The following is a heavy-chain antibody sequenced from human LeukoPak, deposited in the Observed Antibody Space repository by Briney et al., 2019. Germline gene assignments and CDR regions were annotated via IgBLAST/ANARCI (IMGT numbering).Heavy chain of an antibody. CDR1: GFTFSSYS. J-gene: IGHJ4*02. Sequence: GGSLRLSCAASGFTFSSYSMNWVRQAPGKGLEWVSSISSSSSYIYYADSVKGRFTISRDNAKNSLYLQMNSLRAEDTAVYYCARDDMTPTPGGGYDYWGQGTLVTVSS. CDR2: ISSSSSYI. V-gene: IGHV3-21*01. D-gene: IGHD2-15*01. CDR3: ARDDMTPTPGGGYDY.